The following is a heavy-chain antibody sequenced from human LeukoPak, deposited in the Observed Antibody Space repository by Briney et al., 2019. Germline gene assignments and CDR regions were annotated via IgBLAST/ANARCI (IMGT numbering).Heavy chain of an antibody. CDR2: FDPEDGET. CDR3: ATDLGNYYDSSGYYFLRDY. V-gene: IGHV1-24*01. D-gene: IGHD3-22*01. J-gene: IGHJ4*02. CDR1: GYTLTELS. Sequence: ASVKVSCKVSGYTLTELSMHWVRQAPGKGLEWMGGFDPEDGETIYAQKFQGRVTMTEDTSTDTAYMELSSLRSEDTAVYYCATDLGNYYDSSGYYFLRDYWGQGTLVTVSS.